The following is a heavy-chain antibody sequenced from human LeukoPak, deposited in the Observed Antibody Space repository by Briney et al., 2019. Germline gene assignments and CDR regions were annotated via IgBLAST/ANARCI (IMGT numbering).Heavy chain of an antibody. D-gene: IGHD2-21*02. CDR1: GFTFSSYA. CDR3: ARGYCGGDCLPYYMDV. CDR2: ISYDGSNK. Sequence: GGSLRLSCAASGFTFSSYAMHWVRQAPGRGREWVAVISYDGSNKYYADSVKGRFTISRDNSKNTLYLQMNSLRAEDTAVYYCARGYCGGDCLPYYMDVWGKGTTVTVSS. J-gene: IGHJ6*03. V-gene: IGHV3-30*01.